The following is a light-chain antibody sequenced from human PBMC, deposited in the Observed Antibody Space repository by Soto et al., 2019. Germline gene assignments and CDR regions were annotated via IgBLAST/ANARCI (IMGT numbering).Light chain of an antibody. Sequence: QSVRTQPASVSGSPGQSIAISCLGSSSDVGGYNYVSWHQQHPGKAPKVVIYDVSNRPSGVSDRFSGSKSGNTASLTISGLQAEDEADYYCSSYTSSSTYVFGTGTKVTVL. CDR3: SSYTSSSTYV. V-gene: IGLV2-14*01. J-gene: IGLJ1*01. CDR2: DVS. CDR1: SSDVGGYNY.